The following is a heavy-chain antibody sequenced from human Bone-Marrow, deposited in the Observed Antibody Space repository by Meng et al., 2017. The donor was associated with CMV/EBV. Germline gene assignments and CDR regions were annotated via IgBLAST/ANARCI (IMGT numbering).Heavy chain of an antibody. D-gene: IGHD6-13*01. Sequence: ASVKVSCKASGYTFTGYYMHWVRQAPGQGLEWMGWINPNSGGTNYAQKFQGRVTMTRDTSISTAYMELSSLRSEDTAVYYCARARSSSRSGGFDYWGQGTLVTVSS. V-gene: IGHV1-2*02. CDR2: INPNSGGT. CDR3: ARARSSSRSGGFDY. CDR1: GYTFTGYY. J-gene: IGHJ4*02.